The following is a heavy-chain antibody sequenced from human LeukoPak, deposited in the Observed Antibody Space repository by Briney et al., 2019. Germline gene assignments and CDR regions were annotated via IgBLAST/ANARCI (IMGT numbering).Heavy chain of an antibody. Sequence: GGSLRLSCAASGFIFSNNWMHWVRQTPGKGLEWVSRITPDGTGATYADSVKGRFTIFRDNAQNTVYLQMNSLRVEDTAVYYCVRDLQVWELQYRGQGTLVTVPS. J-gene: IGHJ1*01. V-gene: IGHV3-74*01. CDR2: ITPDGTGA. CDR3: VRDLQVWELQY. CDR1: GFIFSNNW. D-gene: IGHD1-26*01.